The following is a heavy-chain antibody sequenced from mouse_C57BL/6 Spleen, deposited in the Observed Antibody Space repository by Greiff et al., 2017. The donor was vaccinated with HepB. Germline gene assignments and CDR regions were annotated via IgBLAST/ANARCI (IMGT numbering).Heavy chain of an antibody. V-gene: IGHV1-55*01. Sequence: VQLQQPGAELVKPGASVKMSCKASGYTFTSYWITWVKQRPGQGLEWIGDIYPGSGSTNYNEKFKSKATLTVDTSSSTAYMQLSSLTSEDSAVYYCARVRYSNFWYFDVWGTGTTVTVSS. CDR2: IYPGSGST. D-gene: IGHD2-5*01. CDR3: ARVRYSNFWYFDV. J-gene: IGHJ1*03. CDR1: GYTFTSYW.